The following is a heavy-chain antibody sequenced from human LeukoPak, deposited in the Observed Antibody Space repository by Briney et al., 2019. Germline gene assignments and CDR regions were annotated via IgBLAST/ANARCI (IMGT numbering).Heavy chain of an antibody. J-gene: IGHJ6*02. Sequence: GGSLRLSCAASGFTFSSFGMNWVRQAPGKGLEWVSYISDSSSITYYADSVKGRFTISRDNAKNSLSLQLNSLRDEDTAVYFCAKVIRGGYGMDVWGQGTTVTVSS. D-gene: IGHD3-10*01. CDR3: AKVIRGGYGMDV. CDR1: GFTFSSFG. CDR2: ISDSSSIT. V-gene: IGHV3-48*02.